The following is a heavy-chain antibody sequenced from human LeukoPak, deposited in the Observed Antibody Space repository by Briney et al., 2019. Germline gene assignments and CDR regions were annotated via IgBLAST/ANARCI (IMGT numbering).Heavy chain of an antibody. CDR1: GASIRSYY. V-gene: IGHV4-59*01. J-gene: IGHJ4*02. Sequence: KSSETLSLTCTVSGASIRSYYWNWLRQPPGKGLEWIGYINYSGSTNSNPSLKSRATISMDTSKHHFSLKLSSVTAADTAVYFCARDTRSYDSSGYYFFDFWGQGTLVTVSS. D-gene: IGHD3-22*01. CDR2: INYSGST. CDR3: ARDTRSYDSSGYYFFDF.